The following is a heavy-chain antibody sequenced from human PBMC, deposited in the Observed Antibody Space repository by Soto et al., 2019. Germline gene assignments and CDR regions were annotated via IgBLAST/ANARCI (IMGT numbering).Heavy chain of an antibody. CDR2: INPNSGNT. V-gene: IGHV1-8*02. Sequence: GASVKVSCKASGYTFTSYYMHWVRQAPGQGLEWMGIINPNSGNTGYAQKFQGRVTMTRNTSISTAYMELSSLRSEDTAVYYCARANGDYGSAFDIWGQGTMVTVSS. CDR1: GYTFTSYY. J-gene: IGHJ3*02. CDR3: ARANGDYGSAFDI. D-gene: IGHD4-17*01.